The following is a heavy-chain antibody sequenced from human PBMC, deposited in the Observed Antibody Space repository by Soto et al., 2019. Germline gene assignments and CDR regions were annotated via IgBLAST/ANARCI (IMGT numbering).Heavy chain of an antibody. D-gene: IGHD3-3*01. CDR1: GYTFIGYA. Sequence: QVQLVQSGAEVKKPGASMKVSCTTSGYTFIGYAMHWVRQAPGQGFEWMGWIDPNSGGTIYAQKFQDRVTMTRDTSIFTAYMQLRSLTSDDTAVYFCARSPYGGVAFDFWGQGTVVTVSS. CDR2: IDPNSGGT. V-gene: IGHV1-2*02. CDR3: ARSPYGGVAFDF. J-gene: IGHJ3*01.